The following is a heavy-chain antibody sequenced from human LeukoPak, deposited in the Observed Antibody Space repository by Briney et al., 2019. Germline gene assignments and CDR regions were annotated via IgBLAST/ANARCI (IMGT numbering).Heavy chain of an antibody. V-gene: IGHV4-34*01. J-gene: IGHJ5*02. D-gene: IGHD3-10*01. CDR2: ISHTGST. Sequence: SETLSLTCAVYGGSFGDYSWSWIRQPPGKGLEWIGEISHTGSTNYNPSLKSRVTISADTSKNQFSLKLSSVTAADTAVYYCARVKVLWFGELLSPTGFDPWGQGTLVTVSS. CDR3: ARVKVLWFGELLSPTGFDP. CDR1: GGSFGDYS.